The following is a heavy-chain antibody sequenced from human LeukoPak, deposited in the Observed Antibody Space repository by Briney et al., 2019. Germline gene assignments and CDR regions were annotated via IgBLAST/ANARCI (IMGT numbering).Heavy chain of an antibody. V-gene: IGHV3-30*03. J-gene: IGHJ4*02. CDR2: ISYDGSNK. CDR3: ARGEGGYSYGYY. CDR1: GFTFSSYG. D-gene: IGHD5-18*01. Sequence: GRSLRLSCAASGFTFSSYGMHWVRQAPGKGLEWVAVISYDGSNKYYADSVKGRFTISRDNSKNTLYLQMNSLRAEDTAVYYCARGEGGYSYGYYWGQGTLVTVSS.